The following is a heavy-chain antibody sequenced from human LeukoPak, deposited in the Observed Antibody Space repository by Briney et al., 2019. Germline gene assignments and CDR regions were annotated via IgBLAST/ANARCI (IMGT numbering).Heavy chain of an antibody. Sequence: ASVKVSCKASGYTFTSYGISWVRQAPGQGLEWMGWISAYNGNTNYAQKLQGRVTMTTDTSTSTAYMELRSLRSDDTAVYYCARAPSITSDLTVGDYWGQGTLVTVSS. D-gene: IGHD2/OR15-2a*01. CDR3: ARAPSITSDLTVGDY. CDR2: ISAYNGNT. CDR1: GYTFTSYG. J-gene: IGHJ4*02. V-gene: IGHV1-18*01.